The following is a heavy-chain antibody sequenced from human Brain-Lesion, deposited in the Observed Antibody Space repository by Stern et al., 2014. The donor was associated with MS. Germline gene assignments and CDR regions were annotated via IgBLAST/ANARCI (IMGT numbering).Heavy chain of an antibody. D-gene: IGHD3-3*01. Sequence: EVQLVESGGGLVQPGGSLTISCTAAGFTFGNYWMTWVRQAPGKGLGRAANIKEDGTEKNYVDSVKGRFTISRDNARNSLYLQMNSLRVEDTALYYCARVYNTIYGIVTQRGSGMDVWGQGTTVIVSS. CDR1: GFTFGNYW. CDR2: IKEDGTEK. V-gene: IGHV3-7*01. CDR3: ARVYNTIYGIVTQRGSGMDV. J-gene: IGHJ6*02.